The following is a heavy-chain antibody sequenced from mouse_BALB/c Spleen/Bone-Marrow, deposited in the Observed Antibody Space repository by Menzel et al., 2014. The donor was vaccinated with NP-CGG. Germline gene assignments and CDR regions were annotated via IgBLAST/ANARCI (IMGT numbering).Heavy chain of an antibody. CDR2: INPYNGGT. D-gene: IGHD5-1*01. Sequence: DVHLVESGPELVKPGASMRISCRASGYSFTAYTMNWVKQSHGKNLEWIGLINPYNGGTSYNQKFKGKATLTVDKSSSTAYMELLSLTSEDPAVYYCASWSTTGAMDYWGQGTSVTVSS. CDR1: GYSFTAYT. J-gene: IGHJ4*01. CDR3: ASWSTTGAMDY. V-gene: IGHV1-18*01.